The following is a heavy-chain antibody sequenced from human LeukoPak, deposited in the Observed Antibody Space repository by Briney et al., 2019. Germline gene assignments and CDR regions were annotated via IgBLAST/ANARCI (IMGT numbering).Heavy chain of an antibody. CDR2: ISTSGSTI. CDR1: GFTFSSYW. CDR3: ARKNYFYYYMDV. D-gene: IGHD2/OR15-2a*01. V-gene: IGHV3-48*04. J-gene: IGHJ6*03. Sequence: GGSLRLSCAASGFTFSSYWMSWVRQAPGKGLEWVSYISTSGSTIYYADSVKGRFTISRDNAKNSLYLQMNSLRAEDTAVYYCARKNYFYYYMDVWGKGTTVTISS.